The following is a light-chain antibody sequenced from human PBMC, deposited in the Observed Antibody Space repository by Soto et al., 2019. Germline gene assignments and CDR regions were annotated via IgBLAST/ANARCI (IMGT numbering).Light chain of an antibody. Sequence: EIVMTQSPVTLSVSPGDRATLSCGASQNINTKLAWYQQMPGQAPRLLIHGASTRATGIPARFSGSGSGTEFTLTISSLQSEDFAVYYCQQYNNWPPLTFGGGTKVDIK. J-gene: IGKJ4*01. CDR1: QNINTK. CDR3: QQYNNWPPLT. CDR2: GAS. V-gene: IGKV3-15*01.